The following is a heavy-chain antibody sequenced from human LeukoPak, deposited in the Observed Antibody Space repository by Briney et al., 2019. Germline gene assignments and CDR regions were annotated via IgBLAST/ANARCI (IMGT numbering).Heavy chain of an antibody. CDR1: GDSISSCS. D-gene: IGHD1-14*01. CDR3: ARASPTTNKGAYGWFDP. CDR2: IYYSGST. J-gene: IGHJ5*02. Sequence: PSETLSLTCTVSGDSISSCSWSWIRQPPGKGLEWSGYIYYSGSTNYNPSLKSRVTISVDTSKNQFSLKLSSVTAADTAVYYCARASPTTNKGAYGWFDPWGQGTLVTVSS. V-gene: IGHV4-59*12.